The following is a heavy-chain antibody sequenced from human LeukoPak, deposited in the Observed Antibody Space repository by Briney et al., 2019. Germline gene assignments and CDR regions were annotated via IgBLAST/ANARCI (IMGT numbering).Heavy chain of an antibody. CDR1: GGSFSGYY. CDR3: ARVGLDYYDSSPPKYFQH. V-gene: IGHV4-34*01. CDR2: INHSGST. J-gene: IGHJ1*01. D-gene: IGHD3-22*01. Sequence: PSETLSLTCAVYGGSFSGYYWSWIRQPPGKGLEWIGEINHSGSTNYNPSLKSRVTISVDTSKNQFSLKLSSVTVADTAVYYCARVGLDYYDSSPPKYFQHWGQGTLVTVSS.